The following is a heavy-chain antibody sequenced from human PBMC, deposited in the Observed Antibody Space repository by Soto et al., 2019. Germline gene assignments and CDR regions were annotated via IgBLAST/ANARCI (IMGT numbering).Heavy chain of an antibody. Sequence: QVQLQESGPGLVKPSQTLSLTCTVSGASISSGGGYYWTWIRQSPRKGLEWIGYIHYSGTTYYNPSLESRVIMSVDTSKNQFSLKLSSVTAADTAVYYCARADWIPAFDFWGQGTLVTVSS. CDR2: IHYSGTT. D-gene: IGHD1-1*01. J-gene: IGHJ4*02. CDR1: GASISSGGGYY. V-gene: IGHV4-31*03. CDR3: ARADWIPAFDF.